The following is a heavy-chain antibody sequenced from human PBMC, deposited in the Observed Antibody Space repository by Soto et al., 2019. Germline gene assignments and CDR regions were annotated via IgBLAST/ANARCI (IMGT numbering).Heavy chain of an antibody. CDR3: ARASEQWPVHAFDI. Sequence: GGSLRLSCAASGFTFSSYSMNWVRQAPGKGLEWVSSISSSSSYIYYADSVKGRFTISRDNAKNSLYLQMNSLRAEDTAVYYCARASEQWPVHAFDIWGQGTMVTVSS. CDR1: GFTFSSYS. V-gene: IGHV3-21*01. CDR2: ISSSSSYI. J-gene: IGHJ3*02. D-gene: IGHD6-19*01.